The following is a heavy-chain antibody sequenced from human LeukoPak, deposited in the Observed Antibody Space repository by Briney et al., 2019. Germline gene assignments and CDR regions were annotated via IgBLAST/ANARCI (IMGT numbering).Heavy chain of an antibody. J-gene: IGHJ6*01. CDR3: ARVEWAAIHYGMDV. D-gene: IGHD5-12*01. CDR2: IYHIGST. V-gene: IGHV4-38-2*01. Sequence: SETLSLTCAVSGYSISSGYYWGWIRQPPGKGLEWIGSIYHIGSTYYNPSLKSRVTISVDTSKNQFSLKLSSVTAADTAVYYCARVEWAAIHYGMDVWGKGTTVTVSS. CDR1: GYSISSGYY.